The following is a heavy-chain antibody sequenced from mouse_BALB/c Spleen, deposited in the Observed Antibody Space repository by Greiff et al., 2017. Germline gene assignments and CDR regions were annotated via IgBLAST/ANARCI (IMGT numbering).Heavy chain of an antibody. Sequence: EVQLVESGGGLVQPGGSLRLYCATSGFTFTDYYMSWVRQPPGKALEWLGFIRNKANGYTTEYSASVKGRFTISRDNSQSILYLQMNTLRAEDSATYYCARDIRTGLDYWGQGTTLTVSS. CDR3: ARDIRTGLDY. CDR2: IRNKANGYTT. V-gene: IGHV7-3*02. D-gene: IGHD4-1*01. J-gene: IGHJ2*01. CDR1: GFTFTDYY.